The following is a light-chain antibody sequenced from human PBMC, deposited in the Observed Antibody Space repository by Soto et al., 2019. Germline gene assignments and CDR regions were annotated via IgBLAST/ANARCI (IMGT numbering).Light chain of an antibody. Sequence: DIQLTQSPPTLSASVGDRVTITCRASQSSRYYLAWYQQMPGKAPKLLIYVASSLQSAFPSRFSGSGSGTECTLTISSLQTDDFATYFCQHHNSYSQTFGHGTKVEIK. V-gene: IGKV1-5*01. CDR3: QHHNSYSQT. J-gene: IGKJ1*01. CDR1: QSSRYY. CDR2: VAS.